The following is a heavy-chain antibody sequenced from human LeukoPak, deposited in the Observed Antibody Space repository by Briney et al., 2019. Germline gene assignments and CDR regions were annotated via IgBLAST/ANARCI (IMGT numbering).Heavy chain of an antibody. V-gene: IGHV3-23*01. Sequence: PGGSLRLSCAASGFTFSSSPMSWVRQAPGKGLDWVSSISADGPTYYADSVKGRFTISRDNSKNTLYLQMNSLRGEDTAVYYCANGVGYSYGHDYWGQGTLVTVSS. CDR1: GFTFSSSP. D-gene: IGHD5-18*01. CDR3: ANGVGYSYGHDY. CDR2: ISADGPT. J-gene: IGHJ4*02.